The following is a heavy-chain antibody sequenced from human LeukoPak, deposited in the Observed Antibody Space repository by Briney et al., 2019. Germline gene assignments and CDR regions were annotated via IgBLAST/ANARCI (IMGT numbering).Heavy chain of an antibody. Sequence: SETLSLTCTVSGGSISSSSYYWGWIRQPPGKGLEWIGSIYYSGSTYYNPSLKSRVTISVDTSKNQFSLKLSSVAAADTAVYSCASLYDFWSGPVGWFDPWGQGTLVTVSS. V-gene: IGHV4-39*01. CDR3: ASLYDFWSGPVGWFDP. J-gene: IGHJ5*02. D-gene: IGHD3-3*01. CDR2: IYYSGST. CDR1: GGSISSSSYY.